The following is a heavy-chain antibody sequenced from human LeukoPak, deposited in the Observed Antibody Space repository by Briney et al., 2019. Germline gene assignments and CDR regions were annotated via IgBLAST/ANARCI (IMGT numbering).Heavy chain of an antibody. Sequence: SVKVSCKASGGAFSSYAISWVRQAPGQGLEWMGGIIPIFGTANYAQKFQGRVTITADESTSTAYMELSSLRSEDTAVYYCARAPAWGYCSSTSCYGWFDPWGQGTLVTVSS. CDR2: IIPIFGTA. CDR3: ARAPAWGYCSSTSCYGWFDP. CDR1: GGAFSSYA. J-gene: IGHJ5*02. D-gene: IGHD2-2*01. V-gene: IGHV1-69*13.